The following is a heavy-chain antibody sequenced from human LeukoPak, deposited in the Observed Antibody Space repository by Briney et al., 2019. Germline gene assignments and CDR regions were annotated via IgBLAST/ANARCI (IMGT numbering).Heavy chain of an antibody. D-gene: IGHD2-15*01. Sequence: ASVKVSCKTSGYTFTDYYIHWVRQAPGQGLEWVGQINPHSGGAKYAQKFQVRVSMTGDTSNATAYMELSRRRSKDTAVYYCARAATSGDWFDPWGQGTLVTVSS. CDR1: GYTFTDYY. CDR2: INPHSGGA. V-gene: IGHV1-2*06. CDR3: ARAATSGDWFDP. J-gene: IGHJ5*02.